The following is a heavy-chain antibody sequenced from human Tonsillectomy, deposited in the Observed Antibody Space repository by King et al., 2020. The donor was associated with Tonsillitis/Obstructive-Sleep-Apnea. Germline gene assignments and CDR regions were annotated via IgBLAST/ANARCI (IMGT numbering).Heavy chain of an antibody. CDR3: AIRPGETQVGAINWFDP. CDR2: INHRGST. D-gene: IGHD1-26*01. CDR1: GGSFSGYY. Sequence: VQLQQWGAGLLKPSETLSLTCAVYGGSFSGYYWSWIRQPPGKGLEWIGEINHRGSTNYNPSLKSRVTISVDTSKNQFSLKLSSVTAADTAVYYCAIRPGETQVGAINWFDPWGQGTLVTVSS. V-gene: IGHV4-34*01. J-gene: IGHJ5*02.